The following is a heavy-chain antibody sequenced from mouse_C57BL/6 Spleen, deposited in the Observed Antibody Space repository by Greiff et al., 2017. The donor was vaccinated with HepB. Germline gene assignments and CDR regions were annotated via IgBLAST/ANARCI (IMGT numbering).Heavy chain of an antibody. V-gene: IGHV1-55*01. CDR1: GYTFTSYW. D-gene: IGHD2-4*01. Sequence: VKLMESGAELVKPGASVKMSCKASGYTFTSYWITWVKQRPGQGLEWIGDIYPGSGSTNYNEKFKSKATLTVDTSSSTAYMQLSSLTSEDSAVYYCARSGDYDLYAMDYWGQGTSVTVSS. CDR3: ARSGDYDLYAMDY. J-gene: IGHJ4*01. CDR2: IYPGSGST.